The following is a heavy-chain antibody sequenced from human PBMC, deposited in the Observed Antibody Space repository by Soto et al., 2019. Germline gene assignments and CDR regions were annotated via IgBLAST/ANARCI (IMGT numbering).Heavy chain of an antibody. CDR1: GYTFTGYY. CDR3: ARDHYDFWSGTENYNWFDP. Sequence: QVQLVQSGAEVKKPGASVKVSCKASGYTFTGYYMHWVRQAPGQGLEWMGWINPNSGGTNYAQKFQGWGTMTRDTSISTAYMELSRLRSDDTAVYYCARDHYDFWSGTENYNWFDPWGQGTLVTVSS. V-gene: IGHV1-2*04. D-gene: IGHD3-3*01. J-gene: IGHJ5*02. CDR2: INPNSGGT.